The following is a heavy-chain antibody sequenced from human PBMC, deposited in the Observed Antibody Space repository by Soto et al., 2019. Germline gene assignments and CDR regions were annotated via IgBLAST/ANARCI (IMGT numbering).Heavy chain of an antibody. CDR3: ASLWFGELLRD. Sequence: QVQLQESGPGLVKPSETLSLTCTVSGGSISSYYWSWIRQPSGKGLEWIGYIYYSGSTNYNPSLKSRVTISVDTSKNQFSLKLSSVTAADTAVYYCASLWFGELLRDWGQGTLVTVSS. CDR2: IYYSGST. CDR1: GGSISSYY. V-gene: IGHV4-59*01. J-gene: IGHJ4*02. D-gene: IGHD3-10*01.